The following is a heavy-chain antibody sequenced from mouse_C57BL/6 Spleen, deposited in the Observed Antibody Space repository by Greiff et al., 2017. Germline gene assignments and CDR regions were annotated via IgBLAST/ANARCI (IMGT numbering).Heavy chain of an antibody. Sequence: QVQLQQSGAELARPGASVKMPCKASGYTFTSYTMHWVKQRPGQGLEWIGYINPSSGYTKYNQKFKDKATLTADKSSSTAYMQLSSLTSEDAAVYYCATGNEYLDYWGQGTTLTVSS. J-gene: IGHJ2*01. CDR3: ATGNEYLDY. CDR2: INPSSGYT. CDR1: GYTFTSYT. V-gene: IGHV1-4*01.